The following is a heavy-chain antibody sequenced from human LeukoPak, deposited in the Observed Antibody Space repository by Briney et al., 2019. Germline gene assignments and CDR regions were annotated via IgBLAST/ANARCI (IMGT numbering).Heavy chain of an antibody. D-gene: IGHD3-3*01. CDR2: IYYSGST. J-gene: IGHJ3*02. CDR1: GGSISSGDYY. Sequence: PSETLSLTCTVSGGSISSGDYYWSWIRQPPGKGLEWIGYIYYSGSTYYNPSLKSRVTISVDTSKNQFSLKLSSVTAADTAVYYCARGYDFWSGYAFDIWGQGTMVTVSS. CDR3: ARGYDFWSGYAFDI. V-gene: IGHV4-30-4*08.